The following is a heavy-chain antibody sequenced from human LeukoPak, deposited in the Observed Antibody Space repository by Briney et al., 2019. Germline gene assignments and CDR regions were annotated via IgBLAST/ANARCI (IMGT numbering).Heavy chain of an antibody. J-gene: IGHJ4*02. V-gene: IGHV3-30-3*01. Sequence: GGSLRLSCAGSGFSLSDYSKHWVRQAPGEGLEWVAFASYDGASEDYADSVKGRFSVSRDDSRDTLYLQMNRLRSEDTAVYYCARVVESHYYDYVWGSYRSGPFDYWGQGTLVTVSS. CDR3: ARVVESHYYDYVWGSYRSGPFDY. D-gene: IGHD3-16*02. CDR2: ASYDGASE. CDR1: GFSLSDYS.